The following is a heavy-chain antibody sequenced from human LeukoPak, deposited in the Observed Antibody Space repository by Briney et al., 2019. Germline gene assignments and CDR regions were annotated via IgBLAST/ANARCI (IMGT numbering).Heavy chain of an antibody. CDR2: IIPIFGTA. V-gene: IGHV1-69*13. CDR3: ASNIVVVPAAMWYYYYYMNV. CDR1: GGTFSSYA. Sequence: GASVKVSCKASGGTFSSYAISWVRQAPGQGLEWMGGIIPIFGTANYAQKFQGRVTITADESTSTAYMELSSLRSEDTAVYYCASNIVVVPAAMWYYYYYMNVWGKGTTVTISS. D-gene: IGHD2-2*01. J-gene: IGHJ6*03.